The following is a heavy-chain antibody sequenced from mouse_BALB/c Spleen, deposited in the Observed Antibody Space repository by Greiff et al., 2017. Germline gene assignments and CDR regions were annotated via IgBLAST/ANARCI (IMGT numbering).Heavy chain of an antibody. CDR3: ARHEVVAHFDY. V-gene: IGHV5-9-3*01. J-gene: IGHJ2*01. Sequence: EVKLVESGGGLVKPGGSLKLSCAASGFTFSSYAMSWVRQTPEKRLEWVATISSGGSYTYYPDSVKGRFTISRDNAKNTLYLQMSSLRSEDTAMYYCARHEVVAHFDYWGQGTTLTVSS. D-gene: IGHD1-1*01. CDR1: GFTFSSYA. CDR2: ISSGGSYT.